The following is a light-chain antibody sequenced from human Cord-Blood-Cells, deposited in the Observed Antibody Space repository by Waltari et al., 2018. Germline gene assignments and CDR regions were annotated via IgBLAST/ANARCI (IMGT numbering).Light chain of an antibody. CDR2: EGS. CDR1: SSDVGSYNL. Sequence: QSALTQPASVSGPPGPSITISCTGTSSDVGSYNLVSWYQQHPGKAPKLMIYEGSKRPSGVSNRFSGSKSGNTASLTISGLQAEDEADYYCCSYAGSSTFDVVFGGGTKLTVL. J-gene: IGLJ2*01. V-gene: IGLV2-23*03. CDR3: CSYAGSSTFDVV.